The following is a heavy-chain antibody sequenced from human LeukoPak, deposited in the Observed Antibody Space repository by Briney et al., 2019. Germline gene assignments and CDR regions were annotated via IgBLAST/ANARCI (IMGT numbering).Heavy chain of an antibody. V-gene: IGHV1-69*06. D-gene: IGHD2-2*01. J-gene: IGHJ5*02. Sequence: GASVKVSCTASGGTFTSYAIRWGRQAPGQGVEWMGGIIPIFGTANYAQKFQGRVTITADKSTSTAYMELSSLRSEDTAVYYCARDRCSSTSCYAGDWFDPWGQGTLVTVSS. CDR3: ARDRCSSTSCYAGDWFDP. CDR2: IIPIFGTA. CDR1: GGTFTSYA.